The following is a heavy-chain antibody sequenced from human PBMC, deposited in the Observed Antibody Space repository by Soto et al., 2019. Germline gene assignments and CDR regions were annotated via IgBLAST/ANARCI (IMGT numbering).Heavy chain of an antibody. CDR1: VFTFNQYA. V-gene: IGHV3-23*01. CDR3: AKDSTVTTSLYFYYYGFDV. Sequence: PWWSLRLSCTASVFTFNQYAMSWLRQAPGKGLEWVSAVSGRGGSTKYADSVKGRFIISRDNSNSTLYLQMDSLRGEDMAVYYCAKDSTVTTSLYFYYYGFDVWGQGTTVTVSS. J-gene: IGHJ6*02. D-gene: IGHD4-17*01. CDR2: VSGRGGST.